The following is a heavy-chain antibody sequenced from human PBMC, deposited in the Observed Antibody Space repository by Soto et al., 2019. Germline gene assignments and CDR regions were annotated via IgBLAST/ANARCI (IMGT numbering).Heavy chain of an antibody. Sequence: QGQLVQSGPEVKKPGASVKVSCKASGYTFTRYGISWVRQAPGQGLEWMGWISGYNGDTNYAQKVQGRVTMTIATSTSTDYMDLRSLTSDDKAIYYCAKNGQLPYYSYGMDVWGQGTTVTVSS. D-gene: IGHD1-1*01. CDR2: ISGYNGDT. CDR3: AKNGQLPYYSYGMDV. V-gene: IGHV1-18*01. J-gene: IGHJ6*02. CDR1: GYTFTRYG.